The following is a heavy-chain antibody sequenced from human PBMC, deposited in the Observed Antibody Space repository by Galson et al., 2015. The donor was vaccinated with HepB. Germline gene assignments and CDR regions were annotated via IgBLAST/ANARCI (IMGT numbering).Heavy chain of an antibody. D-gene: IGHD3-3*01. CDR1: GFSLSTSGVG. Sequence: PALVKPTQTLTLTCTFSGFSLSTSGVGVGWIRQPPGKALEWLALIYWDDDKRYSPSLKSRLTITKDTSKNQVVLTMTNMDPVDTATYYCAHLPSIFGVVIIDYWGQGTLVTVSS. V-gene: IGHV2-5*02. J-gene: IGHJ4*02. CDR3: AHLPSIFGVVIIDY. CDR2: IYWDDDK.